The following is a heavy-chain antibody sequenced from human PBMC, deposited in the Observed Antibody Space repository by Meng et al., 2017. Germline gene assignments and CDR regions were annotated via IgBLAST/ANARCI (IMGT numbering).Heavy chain of an antibody. CDR2: IDPKSDNT. D-gene: IGHD6-13*01. Sequence: QGQLMQCGPVVEKPGASVQVSCKASGYTFAAYWIQRVRQAPGQGLEWMGRIDPKSDNTHYAQKCQGRVTMTRDTSISTAYMELSGLRSDDTAVYYCARDEDISAAGYLLGDFWGQGTLVTVSS. J-gene: IGHJ4*02. V-gene: IGHV1-2*06. CDR3: ARDEDISAAGYLLGDF. CDR1: GYTFAAYW.